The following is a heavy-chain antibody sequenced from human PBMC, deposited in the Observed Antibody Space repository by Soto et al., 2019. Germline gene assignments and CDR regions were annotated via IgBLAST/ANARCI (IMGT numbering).Heavy chain of an antibody. V-gene: IGHV4-34*01. J-gene: IGHJ3*02. D-gene: IGHD3-9*01. CDR2: INHSGSN. CDR1: GGSFSTYY. CDR3: ARGGSNDWQVAFDI. Sequence: ETLSLTCVVSGGSFSTYYYNWIRQSPGKGLEWIGEINHSGSNNYSPSLKSRVTMSLDTSKNQFSLKLTSVTAADTAVYYCARGGSNDWQVAFDIWGQGTRVTVSS.